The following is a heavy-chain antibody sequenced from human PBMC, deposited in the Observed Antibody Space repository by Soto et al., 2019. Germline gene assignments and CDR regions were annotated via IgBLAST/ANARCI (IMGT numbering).Heavy chain of an antibody. CDR2: ISSSSNYI. CDR1: GFSFSIYN. V-gene: IGHV3-21*01. Sequence: EVQVVESGGGLVRPGGSLRLSCAASGFSFSIYNMSWVSQAPGKGLEWVSFISSSSNYIYYADSVKGRFTISRDNAKNSLFLQMNNLRAEDTAVYFCARDERSVAVAPFFDYWGQGTQVTVSS. D-gene: IGHD6-19*01. J-gene: IGHJ4*02. CDR3: ARDERSVAVAPFFDY.